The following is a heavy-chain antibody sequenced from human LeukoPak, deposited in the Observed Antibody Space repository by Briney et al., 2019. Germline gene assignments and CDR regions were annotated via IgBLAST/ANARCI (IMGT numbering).Heavy chain of an antibody. J-gene: IGHJ4*02. CDR1: GFTFSSYG. D-gene: IGHD3-10*01. CDR3: ARDSGSGSYSGY. CDR2: ISYDGSNK. Sequence: GRSLRLSCAASGFTFSSYGMHWVRQAPGKGLEWVAVISYDGSNKYYADSVKGRFTISRDNSKNTLYLQMNSLRAEDTAVYYCARDSGSGSYSGYWGLGTLVTVSS. V-gene: IGHV3-30*03.